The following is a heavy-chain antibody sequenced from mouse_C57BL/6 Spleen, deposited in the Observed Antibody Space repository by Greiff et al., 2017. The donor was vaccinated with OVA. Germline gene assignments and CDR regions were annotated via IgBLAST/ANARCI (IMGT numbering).Heavy chain of an antibody. D-gene: IGHD1-1*01. V-gene: IGHV1-80*01. J-gene: IGHJ4*01. Sequence: QVQLQQSGAELVKPGASVKISCKASGYAFSSYWMNWVKQRPGKGLEWIGQIYPGDGDTNYNGKFKGKATLNADKSSSTAYMQLSSLTSEDSAVYFCARRGTTVVAPYAMDYWGQGTSVTVSS. CDR3: ARRGTTVVAPYAMDY. CDR1: GYAFSSYW. CDR2: IYPGDGDT.